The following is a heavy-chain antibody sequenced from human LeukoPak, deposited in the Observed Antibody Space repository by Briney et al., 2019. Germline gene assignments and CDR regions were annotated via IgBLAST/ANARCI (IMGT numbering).Heavy chain of an antibody. CDR2: ICRSGDTT. CDR3: ARDAGGSYPRPLAY. D-gene: IGHD1-26*01. Sequence: GGSLRLSCAASGFSFSNYGMNWVRQAPGKGLEWVSGICRSGDTTYYAASVKGRFPIYRASPKNTLYLQMNSLRAEDPAIYYCARDAGGSYPRPLAYWGQGTLVTVPS. J-gene: IGHJ4*02. V-gene: IGHV3-23*01. CDR1: GFSFSNYG.